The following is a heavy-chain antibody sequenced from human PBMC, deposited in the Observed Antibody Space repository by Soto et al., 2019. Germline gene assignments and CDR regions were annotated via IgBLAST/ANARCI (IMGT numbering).Heavy chain of an antibody. CDR2: IWYDGSNK. V-gene: IGHV3-33*01. J-gene: IGHJ3*02. Sequence: QVPLVESGGGVVQPGRSLRLSCAASGFTFSSYGMHWVRQAPGKGLEWVAVIWYDGSNKYYADSVKGRFTISRDNSKNTLYLQMNSLRAEDTGVYYCASFVEMATSDAFDIWGQGTMVTVSS. CDR3: ASFVEMATSDAFDI. CDR1: GFTFSSYG. D-gene: IGHD5-12*01.